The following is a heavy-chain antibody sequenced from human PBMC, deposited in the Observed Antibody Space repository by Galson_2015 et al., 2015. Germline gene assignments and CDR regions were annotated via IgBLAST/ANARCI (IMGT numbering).Heavy chain of an antibody. J-gene: IGHJ3*02. D-gene: IGHD1-7*01. CDR3: AREVNFSPDI. CDR2: ISPDGVNK. CDR1: GFTSSSYV. Sequence: SLRLSCAGSGFTSSSYVMHWVRQAPGKGLEWVALISPDGVNKCYADSVQGRFTISRDGSENTLYLQLDSLRPEDTAVYYCAREVNFSPDIWGQGTVVTVS. V-gene: IGHV3-30-3*01.